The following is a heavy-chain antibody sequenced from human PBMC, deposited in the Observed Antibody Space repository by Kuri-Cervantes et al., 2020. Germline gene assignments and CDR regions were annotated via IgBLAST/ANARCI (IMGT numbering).Heavy chain of an antibody. CDR1: GFSFEDYA. CDR2: ISWNGGGV. CDR3: ARGMVLLWLGELTGNWFDP. V-gene: IGHV3-9*01. D-gene: IGHD3-10*01. Sequence: SLKISCAASGFSFEDYAMHWVRQVPGKGLEWVSGISWNGGGVGYAVSVKGRFTISRDNAKNSLYLQMNSLRDEDTAVYYCARGMVLLWLGELTGNWFDPWGQGTLVTVSS. J-gene: IGHJ5*02.